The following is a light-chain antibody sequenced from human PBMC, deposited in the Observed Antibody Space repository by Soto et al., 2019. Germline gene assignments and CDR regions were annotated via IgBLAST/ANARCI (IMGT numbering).Light chain of an antibody. CDR2: DAS. CDR3: QHYPNLPIP. CDR1: QSVSSN. Sequence: EIVMTQSPATLSLSPEESATLSCRASQSVSSNLAWHQQKPGQAPRILMYDASTRATGISARFSGSGSGTEFTLTISCLQSEDFALYYCQHYPNLPIPFSQRTRLE. V-gene: IGKV3-15*01. J-gene: IGKJ5*01.